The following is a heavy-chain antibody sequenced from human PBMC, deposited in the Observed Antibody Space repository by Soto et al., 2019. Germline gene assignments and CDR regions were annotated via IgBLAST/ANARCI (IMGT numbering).Heavy chain of an antibody. D-gene: IGHD3-3*01. J-gene: IGHJ6*02. CDR1: GYTFTSYD. V-gene: IGHV1-8*01. Sequence: ASVKVSCKASGYTFTSYDITWVRQATEQGLEWMGWMNPNSGNTGYAQKFQGRVTMTRNTSISTAYMELSSLRSEDTAVYYCARDFWSGYWSYYYYGMDVWGQGTTVTVSS. CDR2: MNPNSGNT. CDR3: ARDFWSGYWSYYYYGMDV.